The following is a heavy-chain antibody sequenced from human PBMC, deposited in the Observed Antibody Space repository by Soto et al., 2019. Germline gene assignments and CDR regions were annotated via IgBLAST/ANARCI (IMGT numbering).Heavy chain of an antibody. CDR1: GGSISSYY. CDR3: ATSYFRWWAGYPHSYYYGMDV. Sequence: SETLSLTCTVPGGSISSYYWSWIRQPPGKGLEWIGYIYYSGSTNYNPSLKSRVTISVDTSKNQCSLKLSSVTAADTAVYYCATSYFRWWAGYPHSYYYGMDVWGQGTTVTVSS. J-gene: IGHJ6*02. CDR2: IYYSGST. V-gene: IGHV4-59*01. D-gene: IGHD3-9*01.